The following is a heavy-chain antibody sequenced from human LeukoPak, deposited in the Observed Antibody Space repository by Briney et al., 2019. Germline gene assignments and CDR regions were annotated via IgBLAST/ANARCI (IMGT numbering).Heavy chain of an antibody. D-gene: IGHD4-23*01. CDR2: TNPIVGAT. CDR3: ARGRVMNDYGGNILEY. Sequence: GGSVRVSCKASGGTFSRYSISWVRQAPGQGLEWMGGTNPIVGATYSAQKFQGRVTISRDESTSTANMELSSLRPDDTAVYYCARGRVMNDYGGNILEYWGQGTLVTVSS. V-gene: IGHV1-69*13. CDR1: GGTFSRYS. J-gene: IGHJ4*02.